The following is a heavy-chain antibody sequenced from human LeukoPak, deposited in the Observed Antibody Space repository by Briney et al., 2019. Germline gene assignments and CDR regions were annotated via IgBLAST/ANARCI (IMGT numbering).Heavy chain of an antibody. D-gene: IGHD3-22*01. CDR1: GGSFSGYY. J-gene: IGHJ3*02. CDR3: ARRGYYDSSGYYYGVHAFDI. Sequence: PSETLSLTCAVYGGSFSGYYWSWIRQPPGRGLEWIGEINHSGSTNYNPSIKSRVTISVDTSKNQFSLKLSSVTAADTAVYYCARRGYYDSSGYYYGVHAFDIWGQGTMVTVSS. V-gene: IGHV4-34*01. CDR2: INHSGST.